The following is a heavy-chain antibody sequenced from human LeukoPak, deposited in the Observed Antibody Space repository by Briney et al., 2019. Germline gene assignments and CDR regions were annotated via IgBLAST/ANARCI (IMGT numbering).Heavy chain of an antibody. V-gene: IGHV1-2*02. CDR1: GYTFTGYY. CDR3: ARIYYDTSGGAFDI. Sequence: ASVKVSCKASGYTFTGYYMHWVRQAPGQGLEWMGWINPNSGGTNYAQKFQGRVTMTRDTSISTAYMELSRLRSDDTAVYHCARIYYDTSGGAFDIWGQGTMVTVSS. D-gene: IGHD3-22*01. CDR2: INPNSGGT. J-gene: IGHJ3*02.